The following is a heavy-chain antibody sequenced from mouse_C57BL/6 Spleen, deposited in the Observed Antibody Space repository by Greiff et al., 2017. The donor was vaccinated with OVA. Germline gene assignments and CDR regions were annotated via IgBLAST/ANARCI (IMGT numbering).Heavy chain of an antibody. D-gene: IGHD1-1*01. CDR2: IDPENGDT. CDR1: GFNIKDDY. J-gene: IGHJ2*01. V-gene: IGHV14-4*01. Sequence: VQLQQSGAELVRPGASVKLSCTASGFNIKDDYMHWVKQRPEQGLEWIGWIDPENGDTEYASKFQGKATITADTSSNTAYLQLSSLTSEDTAVYYCTVITTVVAHWGEGTTLTVSS. CDR3: TVITTVVAH.